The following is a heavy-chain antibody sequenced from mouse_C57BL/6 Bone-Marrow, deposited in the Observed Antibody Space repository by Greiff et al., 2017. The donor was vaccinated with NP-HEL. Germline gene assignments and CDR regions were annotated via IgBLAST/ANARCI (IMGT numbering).Heavy chain of an antibody. J-gene: IGHJ4*01. CDR1: GYTFTSYG. D-gene: IGHD2-4*01. CDR2: IYPRSGNT. Sequence: VQLQQSGAELARPGASVKLSCKASGYTFTSYGISWVKQRTGQGLEWIGEIYPRSGNTYYNEKFKGKATLTADKSSSTAYMELRSLTSEDSAVYFCARLYYDYPYYAMDYWGQGTSVTVSS. V-gene: IGHV1-81*01. CDR3: ARLYYDYPYYAMDY.